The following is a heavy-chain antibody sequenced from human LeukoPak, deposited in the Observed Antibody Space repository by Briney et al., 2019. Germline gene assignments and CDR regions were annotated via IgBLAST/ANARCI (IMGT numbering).Heavy chain of an antibody. CDR2: INPDSGGT. D-gene: IGHD3-9*01. Sequence: ASVKVSCKTSGYTFTGYYMHWVRQAPGQGLEWMGWINPDSGGTNYAQKFQGRVTMTRDTSISTAYMELSRLRSDDTAVYYCARSDTYYDILTGYYPNWFDPCGQGTLVTVSS. CDR1: GYTFTGYY. CDR3: ARSDTYYDILTGYYPNWFDP. V-gene: IGHV1-2*02. J-gene: IGHJ5*02.